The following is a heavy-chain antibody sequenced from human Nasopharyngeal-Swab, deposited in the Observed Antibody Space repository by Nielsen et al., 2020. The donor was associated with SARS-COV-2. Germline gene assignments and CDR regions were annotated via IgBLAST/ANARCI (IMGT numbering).Heavy chain of an antibody. J-gene: IGHJ6*02. V-gene: IGHV5-10-1*01. CDR3: ARQGGENGYNWSSYYYYYGMDV. CDR2: IDPSDSYT. Sequence: VRQMPGKGLEWMGRIDPSDSYTNYSPSFQGHVTISADKSISTAYLQWSSLKASDTAMYYCARQGGENGYNWSSYYYYYGMDVWGQGTTVTVSS. D-gene: IGHD1-20*01.